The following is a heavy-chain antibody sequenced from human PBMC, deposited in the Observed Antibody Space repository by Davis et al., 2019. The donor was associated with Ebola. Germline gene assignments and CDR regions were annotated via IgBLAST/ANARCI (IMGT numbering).Heavy chain of an antibody. CDR3: ARELMVEIINTPPALGD. J-gene: IGHJ4*02. V-gene: IGHV3-23*03. CDR1: KFTFSSYT. Sequence: PGGSLRLSCAASKFTFSSYTMTWVRQAPGRGLEWVAVLDAGDNTYYADSVRGRASLSRDISKNTLYLHLDRLRVEDTGVYYCARELMVEIINTPPALGDWGQGTPVTVS. CDR2: LDAGDNT. D-gene: IGHD3-10*01.